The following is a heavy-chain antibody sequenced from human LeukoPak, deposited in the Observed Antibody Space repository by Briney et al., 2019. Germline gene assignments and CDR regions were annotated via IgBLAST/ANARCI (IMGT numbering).Heavy chain of an antibody. V-gene: IGHV3-73*01. CDR2: IRSKANSYAT. J-gene: IGHJ5*02. Sequence: EPGGSLRLSWAASGFTFSGSAMHWVRQASGQGLESVGRIRSKANSYATAYAASVKGRFTISRDDSKNTAYLQMNSLKTEDTAVYYCTRAPSLSWFDPWGQGTLVTVSS. CDR3: TRAPSLSWFDP. CDR1: GFTFSGSA. D-gene: IGHD3-10*01.